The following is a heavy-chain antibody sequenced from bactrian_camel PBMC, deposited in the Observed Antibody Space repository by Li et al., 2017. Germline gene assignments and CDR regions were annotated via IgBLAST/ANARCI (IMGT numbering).Heavy chain of an antibody. J-gene: IGHJ4*01. Sequence: VQLVESGGGLVQPRGSLRLSCAASGFTFNTADVSWVRQAPGKALEWVSTISTDGTTSYADSVKGRSTISRDNAKNMVYLQLNSLKTEDTAMYYCTKGVGGTPYNWGQGTQVTVS. CDR1: GFTFNTAD. D-gene: IGHD6*01. V-gene: IGHV3S44*01. CDR3: TKGVGGTPYN. CDR2: ISTDGTT.